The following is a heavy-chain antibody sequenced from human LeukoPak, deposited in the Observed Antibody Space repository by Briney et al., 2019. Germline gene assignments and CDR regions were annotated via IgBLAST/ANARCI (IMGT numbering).Heavy chain of an antibody. CDR2: IRGSGGST. CDR3: AKAPREQWLVPTD. Sequence: QPGGSLRLSCAASGFTFSSYEMNWVRQAPGKGLEWVSTIRGSGGSTFYADSVKGRFTISRDNSKNTLYLQMNSLRAEDTAVYYCAKAPREQWLVPTDWGQGTLVTVSS. CDR1: GFTFSSYE. V-gene: IGHV3-23*01. J-gene: IGHJ4*02. D-gene: IGHD6-19*01.